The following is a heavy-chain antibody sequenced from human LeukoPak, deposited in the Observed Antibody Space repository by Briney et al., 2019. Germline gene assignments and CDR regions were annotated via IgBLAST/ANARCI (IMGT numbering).Heavy chain of an antibody. V-gene: IGHV4-59*08. CDR2: IYYSGST. D-gene: IGHD3-9*01. Sequence: PSETLSLTCSVSGGSINSYYWSWIRQSPGKGLEWIGYIYYSGSTNYNPSLKSRVTTSVDTSKNQFSLKLSSVTAADTAVYYCARHVWLQPFDYWGQGTLVTVSS. J-gene: IGHJ4*02. CDR1: GGSINSYY. CDR3: ARHVWLQPFDY.